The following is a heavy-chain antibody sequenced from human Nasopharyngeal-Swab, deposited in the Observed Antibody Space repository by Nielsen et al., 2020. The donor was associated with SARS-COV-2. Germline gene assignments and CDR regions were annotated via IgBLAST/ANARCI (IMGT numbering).Heavy chain of an antibody. D-gene: IGHD3-22*01. J-gene: IGHJ3*02. CDR3: ARAAYDSRAFDI. CDR2: INHSGST. CDR1: GGSFSGYY. V-gene: IGHV4-34*01. Sequence: SETLSLTCAVYGGSFSGYYWSWIRQPPGKGLEWIGEINHSGSTNYNPSLKSRVTISVDTSKNQFSLKLSSVTAADTAVYYCARAAYDSRAFDIWGQGTMVTVSS.